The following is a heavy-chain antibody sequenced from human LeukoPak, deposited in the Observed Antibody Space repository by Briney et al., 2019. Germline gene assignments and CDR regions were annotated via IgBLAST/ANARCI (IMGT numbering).Heavy chain of an antibody. CDR2: INPSGGST. CDR3: ARGLSPYDGSDYYNWFVP. D-gene: IGHD3-22*01. V-gene: IGHV1-46*01. J-gene: IGHJ5*02. CDR1: GYTFTSYF. Sequence: ASVKVSRKASGYTFTSYFMHWVRQAPGQGYEWMGIINPSGGSTSYAQKFQGRVTMTRDVSTSTVYMELSSLTSEDTAVYYCARGLSPYDGSDYYNWFVPWGQGTLVTVSS.